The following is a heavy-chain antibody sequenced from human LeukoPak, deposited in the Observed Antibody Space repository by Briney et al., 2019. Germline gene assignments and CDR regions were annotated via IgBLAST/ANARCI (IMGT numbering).Heavy chain of an antibody. V-gene: IGHV3-21*01. CDR2: ISSSSSYI. CDR1: GFTFSSYS. D-gene: IGHD5-24*01. J-gene: IGHJ3*02. CDR3: ARPDVSPGRDYAFDI. Sequence: GGSLRLSCAASGFTFSSYSMNWVRQAPGKGLEWVSSISSSSSYIYYADSVKGRFTISRDNAKNSLYLQMNSLRAEDTAVYYCARPDVSPGRDYAFDIWGQGTMVTVSS.